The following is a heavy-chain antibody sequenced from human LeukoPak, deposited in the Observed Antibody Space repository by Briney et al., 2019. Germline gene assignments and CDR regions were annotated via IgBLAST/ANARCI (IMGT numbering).Heavy chain of an antibody. Sequence: GESLKISCMGSGYSFTSYWIGWVRQMPGKGLEWMGIIYPGDSDTTYSPSCQGQVNISADKSISTASLHWSSLKASDTAMYYCARRDYYDSSGASYDAFDIWGQGTMVTVSS. CDR2: IYPGDSDT. CDR1: GYSFTSYW. J-gene: IGHJ3*02. V-gene: IGHV5-51*01. D-gene: IGHD3-22*01. CDR3: ARRDYYDSSGASYDAFDI.